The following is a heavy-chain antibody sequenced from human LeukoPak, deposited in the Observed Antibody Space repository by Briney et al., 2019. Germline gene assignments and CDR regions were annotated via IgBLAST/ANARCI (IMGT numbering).Heavy chain of an antibody. V-gene: IGHV4-39*02. J-gene: IGHJ4*02. CDR1: GGSISSSNYY. D-gene: IGHD1-26*01. CDR2: IHYSGST. Sequence: SETLSLTCTASGGSISSSNYYWGWIRQPPGKGLEWIVSIHYSGSTYYNPSLKSRVTISVDTSKNQLSMKLSSVTAADTAVFYCARESYSGRTFDYWGQGTLVTVSS. CDR3: ARESYSGRTFDY.